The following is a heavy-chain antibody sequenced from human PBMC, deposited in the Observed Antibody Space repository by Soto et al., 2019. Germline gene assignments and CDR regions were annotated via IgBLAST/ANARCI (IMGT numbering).Heavy chain of an antibody. CDR2: IKQDGSEK. Sequence: GGSLRLSCAASGFTFSRYWMSWVRQAPGKGLEWVANIKQDGSEKYYVDSVKGRFTISRDNAKNSLYLQMNSLRAEDTAVYYCARGGYYDFWSGYSRIAFDPWGQGTLVTVSS. D-gene: IGHD3-3*01. J-gene: IGHJ5*02. V-gene: IGHV3-7*01. CDR1: GFTFSRYW. CDR3: ARGGYYDFWSGYSRIAFDP.